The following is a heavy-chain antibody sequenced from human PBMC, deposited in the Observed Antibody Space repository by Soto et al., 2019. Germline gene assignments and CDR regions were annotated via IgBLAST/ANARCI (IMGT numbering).Heavy chain of an antibody. CDR3: ARYIVVGNYYYYGMDV. CDR2: IDPSDSYT. V-gene: IGHV5-10-1*01. CDR1: GYSFTSYW. J-gene: IGHJ6*02. D-gene: IGHD2-2*01. Sequence: GESLKISCLGSGYSFTSYWISWVRQMPGKGLEWMGRIDPSDSYTNYSPSFQGHVTISADKSISTAYLQWSSLKASDTAMYYCARYIVVGNYYYYGMDVWGQGTRVTVSS.